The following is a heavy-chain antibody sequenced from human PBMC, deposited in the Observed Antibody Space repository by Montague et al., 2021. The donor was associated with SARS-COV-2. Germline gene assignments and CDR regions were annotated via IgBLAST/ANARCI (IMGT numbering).Heavy chain of an antibody. Sequence: SETLSLTCAVSGGSISSSNWCSWFSQPPGKGLEWIGEIYHSGSTNYNTSLKSRLTILVDKTKNQFSPQLSSVAAAATAVYYCASRGAGWFGSNPERFDYWGQGTLVTVSS. J-gene: IGHJ4*02. CDR1: GGSISSSNW. CDR2: IYHSGST. D-gene: IGHD3-10*01. V-gene: IGHV4-4*02. CDR3: ASRGAGWFGSNPERFDY.